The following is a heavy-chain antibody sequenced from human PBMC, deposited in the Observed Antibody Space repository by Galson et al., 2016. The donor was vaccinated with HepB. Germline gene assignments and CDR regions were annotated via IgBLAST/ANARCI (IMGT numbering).Heavy chain of an antibody. CDR1: GFSLSDYG. Sequence: SLRLSCAASGFSLSDYGMHWVRQVAAKGLEWVSAISGSSATYYADSVKGRFTISRDNSKNTLFLQMNTLRAEDTAVYYCAKVREACSRTSCYHYYGTDVWGQGTTVTVSS. D-gene: IGHD2-2*01. J-gene: IGHJ6*02. CDR2: ISGSSAT. CDR3: AKVREACSRTSCYHYYGTDV. V-gene: IGHV3-23*01.